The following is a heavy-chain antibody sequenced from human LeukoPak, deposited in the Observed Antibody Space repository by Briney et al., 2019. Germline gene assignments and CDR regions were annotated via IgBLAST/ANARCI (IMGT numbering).Heavy chain of an antibody. Sequence: PGGSLRLSCAASGFTFSNYWMTWVRQAPGKGLEWVSSISASGVMTYYADSVKGRFTVSRDNSKNSLYLQMSSLTAADTAVYYCAKDRSIGTYYTFDHWGQGTLVAVSS. D-gene: IGHD1-26*01. CDR2: ISASGVMT. V-gene: IGHV3-23*01. CDR1: GFTFSNYW. J-gene: IGHJ4*02. CDR3: AKDRSIGTYYTFDH.